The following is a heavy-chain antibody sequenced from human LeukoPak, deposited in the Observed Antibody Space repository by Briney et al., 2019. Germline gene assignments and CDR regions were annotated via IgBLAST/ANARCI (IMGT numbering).Heavy chain of an antibody. J-gene: IGHJ3*02. D-gene: IGHD3-22*01. CDR2: INHSGST. Sequence: SETLSLTCAVYGGSFSGYYWSWIRQPPGKGLEWIGEINHSGSTNYNPSLKSRVSISVDTSKNQLSLKLSSVTAADTAVYYCARMGYDSSGYYSALDIWGQGTMVAVSS. CDR1: GGSFSGYY. CDR3: ARMGYDSSGYYSALDI. V-gene: IGHV4-34*01.